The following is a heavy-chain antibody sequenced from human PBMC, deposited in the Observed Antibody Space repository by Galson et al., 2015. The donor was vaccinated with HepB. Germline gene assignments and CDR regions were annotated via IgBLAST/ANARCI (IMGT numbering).Heavy chain of an antibody. CDR3: AAFFYRGAADMT. CDR2: VYYSGYT. D-gene: IGHD2-2*01. CDR1: GGSISSSDYY. V-gene: IGHV4-39*01. J-gene: IGHJ5*02. Sequence: TLSLTCTVSGGSISSSDYYWCWIRQPPGKGLELIGTVYYSGYTYYNPSLKSRVTISVDTSKNQFSLKLSSVTAADTAVYYCAAFFYRGAADMTWGQGTLVTVSS.